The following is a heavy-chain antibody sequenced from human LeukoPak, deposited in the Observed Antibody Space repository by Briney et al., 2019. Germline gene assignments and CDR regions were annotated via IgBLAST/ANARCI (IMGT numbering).Heavy chain of an antibody. CDR1: GFTVSSNY. CDR3: ASSGWLPRGAFDV. Sequence: GGSLRLSCAASGFTVSSNYMSWVRQAPGKGLEWIPVIYSGGSTYYADSVKGRFTISRDNSKNTLYLQMNSLRAEDTAVYYCASSGWLPRGAFDVWGQGTMVTVSS. CDR2: IYSGGST. D-gene: IGHD6-19*01. V-gene: IGHV3-66*01. J-gene: IGHJ3*01.